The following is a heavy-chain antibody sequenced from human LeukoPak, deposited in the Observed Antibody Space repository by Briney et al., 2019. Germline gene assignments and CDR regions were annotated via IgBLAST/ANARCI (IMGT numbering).Heavy chain of an antibody. CDR1: GGSISSSSYY. D-gene: IGHD1-26*01. CDR3: ARHVGSENYPRYFDY. CDR2: IYYSGST. J-gene: IGHJ4*02. V-gene: IGHV4-39*01. Sequence: SETLSLTCTVSGGSISSSSYYWGWIRQPPGKGLEWLGSIYYSGSTFYNPSLKSRVTISVDTSNNQFSLKLSSVTAADTAVYYCARHVGSENYPRYFDYWGQGTLVTVSS.